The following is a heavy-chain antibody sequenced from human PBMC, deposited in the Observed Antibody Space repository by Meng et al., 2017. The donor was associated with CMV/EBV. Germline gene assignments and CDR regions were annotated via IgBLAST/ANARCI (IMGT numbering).Heavy chain of an antibody. Sequence: GESLKISCAASGFTFDDYGMSWVRQAPGKGLEWVSGINWNGGSTGYADSVKGRFTISRDNAKNSLYLQMNSLGAEDTALYHCAREWVLSRGRKQNAFDIWGQGTMVTVSS. J-gene: IGHJ3*02. V-gene: IGHV3-20*01. CDR2: INWNGGST. CDR1: GFTFDDYG. CDR3: AREWVLSRGRKQNAFDI. D-gene: IGHD1-26*01.